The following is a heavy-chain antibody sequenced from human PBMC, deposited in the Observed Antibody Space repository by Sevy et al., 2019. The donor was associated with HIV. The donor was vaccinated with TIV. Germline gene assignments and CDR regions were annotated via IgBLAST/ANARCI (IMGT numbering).Heavy chain of an antibody. V-gene: IGHV3-20*04. CDR3: AKDTGGAMVRGVPYYYYGMDV. Sequence: GGSLRLSCAASGFTFDDFGMSWVRHAPGKGLEWVASINWDGGSTTYADSVKGRFTISRDNAKNSLGLQMNSLRADDTALYYCAKDTGGAMVRGVPYYYYGMDVWGQGTTVTVSS. CDR1: GFTFDDFG. CDR2: INWDGGST. J-gene: IGHJ6*02. D-gene: IGHD3-10*01.